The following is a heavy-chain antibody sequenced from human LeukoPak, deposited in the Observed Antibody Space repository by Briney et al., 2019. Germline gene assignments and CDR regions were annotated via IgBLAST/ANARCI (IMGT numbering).Heavy chain of an antibody. D-gene: IGHD2-2*02. CDR2: ISSSSSYI. J-gene: IGHJ6*03. V-gene: IGHV3-21*01. CDR3: ARDGRYCSSTSCYNRYYYYYMDV. CDR1: GFTFSSYS. Sequence: GGSLRLSRAASGFTFSSYSMNWVRQAPGKGLEWVSSISSSSSYIYYADSVKGRFTISRDNAKNSLYLQMNSLRAEDTAVYYFARDGRYCSSTSCYNRYYYYYMDVWGKGTTVTVSS.